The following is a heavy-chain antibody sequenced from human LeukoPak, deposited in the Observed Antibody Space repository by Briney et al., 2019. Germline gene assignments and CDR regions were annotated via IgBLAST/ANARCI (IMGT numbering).Heavy chain of an antibody. V-gene: IGHV1-18*01. CDR3: ARDVTPKGDYYYYGMDV. CDR2: ISAYNGNT. J-gene: IGHJ6*02. Sequence: GASVKVSCKASGYTFTSYGISWVRQAPGQGLEWMGWISAYNGNTNYAQKLQGRVTMTTDTSTSTAYMELRSLRSDDTAVYYCARDVTPKGDYYYYGMDVWGQGTTVTVSS. CDR1: GYTFTSYG.